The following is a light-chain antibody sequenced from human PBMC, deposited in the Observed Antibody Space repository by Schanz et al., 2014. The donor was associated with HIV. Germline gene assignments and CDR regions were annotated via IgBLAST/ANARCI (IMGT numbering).Light chain of an antibody. J-gene: IGKJ2*01. CDR2: GTS. CDR1: QSVSHN. V-gene: IGKV3-15*01. CDR3: HPSLLSPSS. Sequence: EVLMTQSPATLSVSPGERATLSCRASQSVSHNLGWYQHRPGHPPRLLIYGTSIRATGIPARFSGSVEGKDFNLTISSLRWEEGEGESCHPSLLSPSSFGLGT.